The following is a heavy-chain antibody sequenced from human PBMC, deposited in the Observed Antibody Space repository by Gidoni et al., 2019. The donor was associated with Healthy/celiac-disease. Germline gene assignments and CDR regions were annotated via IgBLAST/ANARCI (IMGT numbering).Heavy chain of an antibody. CDR2: ISGSGGST. CDR1: GFTVSSYA. Sequence: EVQLLESGGGVVQPGGSRRLSCAASGFTVSSYAMSWVRQAPGKGLECVSAISGSGGSTYFADSVKGRFTISRDNSKNTLYLQMNSLRAEDTAVYYCAKDLAYRASNGMDVWGQGTTVTVSS. V-gene: IGHV3-23*01. J-gene: IGHJ6*02. D-gene: IGHD2-15*01. CDR3: AKDLAYRASNGMDV.